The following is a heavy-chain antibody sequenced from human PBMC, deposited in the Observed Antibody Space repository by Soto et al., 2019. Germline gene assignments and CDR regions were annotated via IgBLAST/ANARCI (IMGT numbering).Heavy chain of an antibody. CDR2: IYYSGST. Sequence: PSETLSLTCSVSGGSINSSSYFWGWVRQPPGKGLEWIGSIYYSGSTYYNPSLRSRVTISVDTSKNQFSLKLSSVTAADTAVFYCARHYSSGSRNCFDPWGQGTLVTVSS. CDR3: ARHYSSGSRNCFDP. CDR1: GGSINSSSYF. J-gene: IGHJ5*02. V-gene: IGHV4-39*01. D-gene: IGHD6-19*01.